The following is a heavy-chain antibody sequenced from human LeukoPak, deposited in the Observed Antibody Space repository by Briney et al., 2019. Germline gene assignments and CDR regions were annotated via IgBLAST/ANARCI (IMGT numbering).Heavy chain of an antibody. CDR1: GGSIYGGDYY. D-gene: IGHD2-2*01. CDR3: ARDFCSTSCIDY. J-gene: IGHJ4*02. Sequence: SETLSLTCTVCGGSIYGGDYYWRWIRKPPGKGLEWIVEIYYSGSAYYNPSLRSRVAISEDTSRNHVSLKLSSVTDADTAVYYCARDFCSTSCIDYWGQGTLVTDSS. CDR2: IYYSGSA. V-gene: IGHV4-30-4*01.